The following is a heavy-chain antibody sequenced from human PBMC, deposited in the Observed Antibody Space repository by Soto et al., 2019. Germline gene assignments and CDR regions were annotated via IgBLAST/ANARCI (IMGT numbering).Heavy chain of an antibody. CDR2: IDVGSANA. V-gene: IGHV1-58*01. D-gene: IGHD3-22*01. J-gene: IGHJ6*02. CDR1: GLTFSSSA. Sequence: ASVKVSCKASGLTFSSSAVHWVRQARGHSLEWIGWIDVGSANANYAENFRERVTITRDTSTSTAYMEVTGLRSEDTAVYYCAGGGYAKLLYYPSSYYYGMDVWGQGTTVTVSS. CDR3: AGGGYAKLLYYPSSYYYGMDV.